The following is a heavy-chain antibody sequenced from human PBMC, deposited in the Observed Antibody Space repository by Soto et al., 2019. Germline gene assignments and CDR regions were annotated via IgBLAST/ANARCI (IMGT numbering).Heavy chain of an antibody. D-gene: IGHD4-17*01. J-gene: IGHJ6*02. CDR3: TRRPRQTTVAVYYGMDV. CDR1: GFTFSGSA. V-gene: IGHV3-73*01. CDR2: IRSKANSYAT. Sequence: GGSLRLSCAASGFTFSGSAMHWVRQASGKGLEWVGRIRSKANSYATAYAASVKGRFTISRDDSKNTAYLQMNSLKTEDTAVYYCTRRPRQTTVAVYYGMDVWXQGTTVTVSS.